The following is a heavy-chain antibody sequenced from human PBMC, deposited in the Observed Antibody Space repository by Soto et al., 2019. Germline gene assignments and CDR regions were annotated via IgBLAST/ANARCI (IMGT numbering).Heavy chain of an antibody. CDR1: GGSISSYY. CDR2: IYYSGST. J-gene: IGHJ5*02. CDR3: ARVEGSSSGWFDP. V-gene: IGHV4-59*01. D-gene: IGHD6-13*01. Sequence: QVQLQESGPGLVKPSETLSLTCTVSGGSISSYYWSWIRQPPGKGLEWIGYIYYSGSTNYNPSLKSRVTISVDTSKNQFSLKLSSVTAADTAVYYCARVEGSSSGWFDPWGQGTLVTVSS.